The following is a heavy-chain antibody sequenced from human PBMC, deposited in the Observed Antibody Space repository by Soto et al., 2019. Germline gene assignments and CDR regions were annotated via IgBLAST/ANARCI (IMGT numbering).Heavy chain of an antibody. CDR3: ARRWGAAVDY. CDR1: GGSISSYY. Sequence: LSLTCTVSGGSISSYYWSWIRQPPGKGLEWIGYIYYSGSTNYNPSLKSRVTISVDTSKNQFSLKLSSMTAADTAVYYCARRWGAAVDYWGQGTLVTVSS. CDR2: IYYSGST. V-gene: IGHV4-59*08. J-gene: IGHJ4*02. D-gene: IGHD1-26*01.